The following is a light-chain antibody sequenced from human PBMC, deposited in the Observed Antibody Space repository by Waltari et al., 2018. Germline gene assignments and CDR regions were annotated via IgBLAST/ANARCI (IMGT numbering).Light chain of an antibody. CDR2: GAS. V-gene: IGKV3-20*01. CDR3: QQYGSSPGFT. CDR1: RSVSSSY. Sequence: EIVLTQSPGTLSLSPGERATLSCRARRSVSSSYLAWYQQKPGQAPRLLIYGASSRATGIPDRFSGSGSGTDFTLTISRLEPEDFAVYYCQQYGSSPGFTFGPGTKVDIK. J-gene: IGKJ3*01.